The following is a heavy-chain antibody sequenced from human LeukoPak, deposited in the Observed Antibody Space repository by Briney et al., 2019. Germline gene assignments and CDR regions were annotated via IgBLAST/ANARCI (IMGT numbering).Heavy chain of an antibody. CDR2: IISIFGTA. CDR1: GGTFSSYA. J-gene: IGHJ4*02. CDR3: AREAAVAGTEY. V-gene: IGHV1-69*06. Sequence: SVKVSCKASGGTFSSYAISWVRQAPGQGLEWMGGIISIFGTANYAQKFQGRVTITADKSTSTAYMELSSLRSEDTAVYYCAREAAVAGTEYWGQGTLVTVSS. D-gene: IGHD6-19*01.